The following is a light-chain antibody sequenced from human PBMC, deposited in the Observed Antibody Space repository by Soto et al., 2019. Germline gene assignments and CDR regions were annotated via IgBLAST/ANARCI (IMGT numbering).Light chain of an antibody. J-gene: IGLJ2*01. Sequence: QSALTQPASVSGSPGQSITISCTGTSSDVGGYNYVSWYQQHPGKAPKLMIYDVSNRPSGVSNRFSGSKSSNTASPTISGPQAEDEADYYCSSYTSSSTVVFGGGTKLTVL. CDR2: DVS. CDR1: SSDVGGYNY. CDR3: SSYTSSSTVV. V-gene: IGLV2-14*01.